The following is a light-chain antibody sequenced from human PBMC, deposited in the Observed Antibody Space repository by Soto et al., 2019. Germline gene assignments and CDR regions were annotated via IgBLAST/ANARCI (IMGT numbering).Light chain of an antibody. V-gene: IGKV3-20*01. CDR2: GAS. CDR1: QSVSSSY. CDR3: QQYGSSPWT. J-gene: IGKJ1*01. Sequence: EIVLTQSHGTLSLSQGARAPRXCRASQSVSSSYLAWYQQKPGQAPRLLIYGASSRATGIPDRFSGSGSGTDFTLTISRLEPEDFAVYYCQQYGSSPWTFGQGTKVDIK.